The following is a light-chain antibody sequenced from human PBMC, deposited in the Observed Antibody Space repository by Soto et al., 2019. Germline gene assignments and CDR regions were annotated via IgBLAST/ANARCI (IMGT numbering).Light chain of an antibody. J-gene: IGLJ2*01. CDR2: LNSDGSH. Sequence: QSVLTQSPSASASLGASVKLTCTLSSGHISYAIAWHQQQPEKGPRYLMKLNSDGSHSKGDGIPDRFSGSSSGAERYLTISNLQSEDEADYYCQTWGTGEVFGGGTKLTVL. CDR3: QTWGTGEV. V-gene: IGLV4-69*01. CDR1: SGHISYA.